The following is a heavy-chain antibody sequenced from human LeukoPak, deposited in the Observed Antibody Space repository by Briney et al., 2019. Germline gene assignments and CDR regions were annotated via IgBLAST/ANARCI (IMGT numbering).Heavy chain of an antibody. Sequence: GGSLRLSCAASGFTFSSYGMHWVRQAPGKWLEWVAFIRYDGSNKYYADSVKGRFTISRDNSKNTLYLQMNSLRAEDTAVYYCAKDQDRRRFSGELLYYFDYWGQGTLVTVSS. CDR2: IRYDGSNK. D-gene: IGHD1-26*01. CDR1: GFTFSSYG. CDR3: AKDQDRRRFSGELLYYFDY. V-gene: IGHV3-30*02. J-gene: IGHJ4*02.